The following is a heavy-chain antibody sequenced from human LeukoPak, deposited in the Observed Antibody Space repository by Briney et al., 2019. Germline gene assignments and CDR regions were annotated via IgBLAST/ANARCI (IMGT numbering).Heavy chain of an antibody. CDR3: ARGGLSIMGY. CDR1: GISFSSYS. D-gene: IGHD2/OR15-2a*01. CDR2: ISSSGSTK. J-gene: IGHJ4*02. V-gene: IGHV3-48*01. Sequence: GGSLRLSCGASGISFSSYSMNWVRQAPGKGLEWVSYISSSGSTKYYADSVKGRFTISRDNARNSLYLQMNSLRAEDTAVYFCARGGLSIMGYWGQGTLVTVSS.